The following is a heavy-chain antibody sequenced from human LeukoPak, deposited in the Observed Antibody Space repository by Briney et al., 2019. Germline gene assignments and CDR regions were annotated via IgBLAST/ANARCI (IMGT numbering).Heavy chain of an antibody. CDR3: ARAYCSGSSCYPFDY. Sequence: GGSLRLSCAASGFTFSSYSMNWVRQAPGKGLEWVSYISSSSSTIYYADSVKGRFTISRDNAKNSLYLQMNSLRAEDTAVYYCARAYCSGSSCYPFDYWGQGTLVTVSS. CDR1: GFTFSSYS. CDR2: ISSSSSTI. V-gene: IGHV3-48*01. D-gene: IGHD2-15*01. J-gene: IGHJ4*02.